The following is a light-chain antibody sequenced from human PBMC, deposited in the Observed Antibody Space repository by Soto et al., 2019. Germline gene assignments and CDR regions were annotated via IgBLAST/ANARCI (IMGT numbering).Light chain of an antibody. CDR2: SAS. V-gene: IGKV3-15*01. CDR1: QSISTE. Sequence: EIVMTQSPATLSVSPGERATLSCSASQSISTELAWYQQKPGQPPRLLIYSASTRATGVPARFTGSGSGSEFTLTISGLQSEDFALYYCQQGHNWPLTFGQGTRLEI. CDR3: QQGHNWPLT. J-gene: IGKJ2*01.